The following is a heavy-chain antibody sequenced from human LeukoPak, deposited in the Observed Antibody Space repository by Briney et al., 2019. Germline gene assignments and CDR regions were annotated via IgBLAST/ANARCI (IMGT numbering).Heavy chain of an antibody. J-gene: IGHJ4*02. Sequence: PGGSLRLSCAASGFTFSSYWMSWVRQAPGKGLEWVANIKQDGSEKYYVDSVKGRFTISRDNAKNSLYLQMNSLRAEDTAVYYCARDYNSDYGDLMGVMGGYWGQGTLVTVSS. CDR3: ARDYNSDYGDLMGVMGGY. D-gene: IGHD4-17*01. CDR1: GFTFSSYW. CDR2: IKQDGSEK. V-gene: IGHV3-7*01.